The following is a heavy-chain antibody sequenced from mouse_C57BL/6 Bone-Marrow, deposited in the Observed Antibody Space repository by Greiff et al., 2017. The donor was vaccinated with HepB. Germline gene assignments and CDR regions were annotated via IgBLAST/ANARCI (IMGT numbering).Heavy chain of an antibody. J-gene: IGHJ4*01. CDR1: GYSITSGYY. CDR3: AREGLLWSPRGAMDY. CDR2: ISYDGSN. Sequence: EVQLQQSGPGLVKPSQSLSLTCSVTGYSITSGYYWNWIRQFPGNKLEWMGYISYDGSNNYNPSLKNRISITRDTSKNQFFLKLNSVTTEDTATYYCAREGLLWSPRGAMDYWGQGTSVTVSS. V-gene: IGHV3-6*01. D-gene: IGHD2-1*01.